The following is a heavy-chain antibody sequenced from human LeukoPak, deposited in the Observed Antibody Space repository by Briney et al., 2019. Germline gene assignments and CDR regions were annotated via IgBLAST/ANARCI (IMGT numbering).Heavy chain of an antibody. CDR2: INHSGST. J-gene: IGHJ4*02. V-gene: IGHV4-34*01. CDR1: GGSFSGYY. CDR3: ARGRADFDY. Sequence: SETLSLTCAVYGGSFSGYYWSWIRQPPGKGLEWIGEINHSGSTNYNPSLKSRVTISVDTSKNQFSLKLSSVTAADTAVYYCARGRADFDYWAREPWSPSPQ.